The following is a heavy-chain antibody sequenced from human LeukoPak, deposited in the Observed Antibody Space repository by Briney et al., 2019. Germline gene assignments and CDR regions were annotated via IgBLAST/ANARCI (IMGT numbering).Heavy chain of an antibody. D-gene: IGHD2-15*01. Sequence: SETLSLTCTVSGVSISNYYWSWIRQSAGKGLEWIGRIHISGGTIYNPSLKSRVTMSLDTSKNQLSLELSSATAADTAVYYCASKQGGAASQGPYYYYGMDVWGQGTTVTVSS. J-gene: IGHJ6*02. CDR1: GVSISNYY. V-gene: IGHV4-4*07. CDR3: ASKQGGAASQGPYYYYGMDV. CDR2: IHISGGT.